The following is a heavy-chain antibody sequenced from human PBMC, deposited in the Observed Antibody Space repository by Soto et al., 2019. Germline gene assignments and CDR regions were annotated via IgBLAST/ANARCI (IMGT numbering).Heavy chain of an antibody. CDR1: GYKFGSAW. CDR3: ARQLSHICDS. D-gene: IGHD3-3*02. J-gene: IGHJ4*02. V-gene: IGHV5-51*01. Sequence: GESLKISFKGVGYKFGSAWIGWVRQMPGKGLEWMGIIKPGTSDIRYSPSCRGHVTISADEAVSTAYLQWSSPKASDTAMYYCARQLSHICDSWGQGTLVTV. CDR2: IKPGTSDI.